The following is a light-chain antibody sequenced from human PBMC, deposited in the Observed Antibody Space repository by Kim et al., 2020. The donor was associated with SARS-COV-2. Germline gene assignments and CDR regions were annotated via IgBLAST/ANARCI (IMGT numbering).Light chain of an antibody. J-gene: IGLJ3*02. CDR2: TAS. CDR1: TGAVTSGYY. CDR3: LLYYGGVWV. V-gene: IGLV7-43*01. Sequence: QAVVTQEPSLTVSPGGKVTLTCASNTGAVTSGYYPNWFQLKPGQAPRSMIHTASGRHSWTPARFSGSLLGGKAALTLSGVQPEDEAEYYCLLYYGGVWVFGGGTKLTVL.